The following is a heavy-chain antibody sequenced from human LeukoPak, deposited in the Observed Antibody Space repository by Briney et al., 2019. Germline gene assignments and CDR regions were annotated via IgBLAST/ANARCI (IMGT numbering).Heavy chain of an antibody. J-gene: IGHJ3*02. CDR2: ISYDGSNK. CDR3: AKDRAGVAAAGAPDAFDI. CDR1: GFTFSSYA. D-gene: IGHD6-13*01. Sequence: GGSLRLSCAASGFTFSSYAMHWVRQAPGKGLEWVAVISYDGSNKYYADSVKGRFTISRDNSKNTLYLQMNSLRAEDTAVYYCAKDRAGVAAAGAPDAFDIWGQGTMVTVSS. V-gene: IGHV3-30*04.